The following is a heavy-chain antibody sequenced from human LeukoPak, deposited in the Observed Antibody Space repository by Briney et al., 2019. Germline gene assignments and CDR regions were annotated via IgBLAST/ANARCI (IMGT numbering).Heavy chain of an antibody. CDR1: GLTFHDYA. CDR3: AKQPYNYYYLDV. D-gene: IGHD2-21*01. V-gene: IGHV3-23*01. CDR2: IVGDSSET. Sequence: PGGSLRLSCAISGLTFHDYAMTWVRQAPGKGLEWVSTIVGDSSETYYADSVKGRFTISRDNSNYMLFLHMNNLRAEDTAIYYCAKQPYNYYYLDVWGKGTTVTVSS. J-gene: IGHJ6*03.